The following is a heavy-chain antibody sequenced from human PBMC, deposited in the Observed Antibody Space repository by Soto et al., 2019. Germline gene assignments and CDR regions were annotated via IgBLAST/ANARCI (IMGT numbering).Heavy chain of an antibody. CDR1: GFSLSNARMG. D-gene: IGHD3-22*01. J-gene: IGHJ6*02. V-gene: IGHV2-26*01. CDR3: ARILHLSDSSGYYYVEGYYYYYGMDV. Sequence: QVTLKESGPVLVKPTETLTLTCTVSGFSLSNARMGVSWIRQPPGKALEWLAHIFSNDEKSYSTSLKSRLTISKDTSKSQVVLTMTNMDPVDTATYYCARILHLSDSSGYYYVEGYYYYYGMDVWGQGTTVTVSS. CDR2: IFSNDEK.